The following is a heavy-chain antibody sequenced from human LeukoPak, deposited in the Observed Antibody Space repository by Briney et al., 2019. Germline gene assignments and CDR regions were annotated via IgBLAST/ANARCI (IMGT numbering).Heavy chain of an antibody. V-gene: IGHV1-69*04. CDR1: GGTLSSHA. CDR3: ASSDGTTGTTGGYYYYYGMDV. Sequence: GASVKVSCKASGGTLSSHAITWVRQGPGQGLEWMGRFIPMLDIAHYAQKFQDRVTITADKSTSTAYMELSSLRSEDTAVYYCASSDGTTGTTGGYYYYYGMDVWGQGTTVTVSS. CDR2: FIPMLDIA. D-gene: IGHD1-1*01. J-gene: IGHJ6*02.